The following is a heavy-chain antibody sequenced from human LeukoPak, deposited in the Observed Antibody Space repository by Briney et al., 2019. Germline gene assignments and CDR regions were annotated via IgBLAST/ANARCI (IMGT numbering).Heavy chain of an antibody. J-gene: IGHJ4*02. D-gene: IGHD3-9*01. CDR3: ARASQGDILTGYLDY. V-gene: IGHV1-69*05. CDR1: GGTFSSYA. Sequence: ASVKVSCKASGGTFSSYAISWVRQAPGQGLEWMGGIIPIFGTANYAQKFQGRVTITTDESTSTAYMELSSLRSEDTAVYYCARASQGDILTGYLDYWGQGTLVTVSS. CDR2: IIPIFGTA.